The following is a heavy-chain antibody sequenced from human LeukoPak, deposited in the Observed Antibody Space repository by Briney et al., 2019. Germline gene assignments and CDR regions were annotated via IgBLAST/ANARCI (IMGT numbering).Heavy chain of an antibody. CDR2: ISYDGSNK. V-gene: IGHV3-30*04. Sequence: GGSLRLSCAASGFTFSSYAMHWVRQAPGKGLEWVAVISYDGSNKYYADSVKGRFTISRDNSKNTLYLQMNSLRAEDTAVYYCARVLGYCSGGSCYTPAFDYWGQGTLVTVSS. J-gene: IGHJ4*02. CDR1: GFTFSSYA. D-gene: IGHD2-15*01. CDR3: ARVLGYCSGGSCYTPAFDY.